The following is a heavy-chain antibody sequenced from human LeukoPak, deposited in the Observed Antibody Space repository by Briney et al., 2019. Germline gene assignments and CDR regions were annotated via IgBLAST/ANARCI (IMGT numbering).Heavy chain of an antibody. D-gene: IGHD1/OR15-1a*01. CDR3: ARIGPNWNIYEY. CDR2: IGSSGSAI. V-gene: IGHV3-48*03. Sequence: PGGSLRLSCAASGFTFSNYEMNWVRQAPGKGLEWVSYIGSSGSAIYYADSVKGRFTISRDNAKNSLYLQMISLRAEDTAVYYCARIGPNWNIYEYWGQGTLVTVSS. J-gene: IGHJ4*02. CDR1: GFTFSNYE.